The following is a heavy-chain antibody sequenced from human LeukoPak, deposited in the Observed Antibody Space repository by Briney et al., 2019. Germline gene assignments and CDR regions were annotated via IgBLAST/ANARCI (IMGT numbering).Heavy chain of an antibody. Sequence: GGSLRLSCAASGFTFSSYAMSWVRQAPGKGLEWVSAISGSGGSTYYADSVKGRFTISRDNSKNTLYLQMNSLRAEDTAVYYCAKYSSSYSSSWYERYYFDYWGQGTLVTVSS. CDR2: ISGSGGST. D-gene: IGHD6-13*01. CDR1: GFTFSSYA. CDR3: AKYSSSYSSSWYERYYFDY. V-gene: IGHV3-23*01. J-gene: IGHJ4*02.